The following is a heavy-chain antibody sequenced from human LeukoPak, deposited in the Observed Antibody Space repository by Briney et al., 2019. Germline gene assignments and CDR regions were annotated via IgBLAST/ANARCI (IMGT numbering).Heavy chain of an antibody. J-gene: IGHJ6*03. Sequence: GGSLRLSCAASGFTFSSYEMNWVRQAPGKGLEWVSYISSSGSTIYYADSVKGRFTISRDNAKNSLYLQINSLRAEDTAVYYCARRIRQQLVRDDYYYMDVWGKGTTVTVSS. CDR2: ISSSGSTI. CDR1: GFTFSSYE. CDR3: ARRIRQQLVRDDYYYMDV. D-gene: IGHD6-13*01. V-gene: IGHV3-48*03.